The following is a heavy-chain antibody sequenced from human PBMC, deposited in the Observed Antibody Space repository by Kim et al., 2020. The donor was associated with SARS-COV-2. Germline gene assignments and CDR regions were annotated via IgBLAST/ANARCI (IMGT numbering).Heavy chain of an antibody. J-gene: IGHJ5*02. D-gene: IGHD3-3*01. CDR2: INAGNGNT. Sequence: ASVKVSCKASGYTFTSYAMHWVRQAPGQRLEWVGWINAGNGNTKYSQKFQGRVTITRDTSASTAYMELSSLRSEDTAVYYCARVAIFGVVRWFDPWGQGTLVTVSS. CDR1: GYTFTSYA. CDR3: ARVAIFGVVRWFDP. V-gene: IGHV1-3*01.